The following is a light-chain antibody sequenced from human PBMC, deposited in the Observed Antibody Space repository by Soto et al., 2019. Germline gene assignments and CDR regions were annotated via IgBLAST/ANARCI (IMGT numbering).Light chain of an antibody. CDR1: QSVDNKY. V-gene: IGKV3-20*01. Sequence: EIVLTQSPGTLSLSPGERATLSCRASQSVDNKYLAWYQQRPGQAPRILIFAASSRATGIPDRFSGGGSGTDFTLTISRLEPEDFAVYYCQQFSSYPLTFGGGTKVDIK. CDR2: AAS. CDR3: QQFSSYPLT. J-gene: IGKJ4*01.